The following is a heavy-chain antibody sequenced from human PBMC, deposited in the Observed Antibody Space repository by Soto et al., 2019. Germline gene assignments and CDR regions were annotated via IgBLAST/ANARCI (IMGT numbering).Heavy chain of an antibody. V-gene: IGHV4-30-4*01. CDR2: IYYSGRT. CDR1: GGSISSGDYS. Sequence: QVQLQESGPGLVKPSQTLSLTCTVSGGSISSGDYSWSWFRQPPGKGLEWIGYIYYSGRTYYNPSLKSRVTILVDASKNQVSLKMSPVIAADTALYYCARDRGYDHLDYWGQGTLVTVSS. CDR3: ARDRGYDHLDY. D-gene: IGHD5-12*01. J-gene: IGHJ4*02.